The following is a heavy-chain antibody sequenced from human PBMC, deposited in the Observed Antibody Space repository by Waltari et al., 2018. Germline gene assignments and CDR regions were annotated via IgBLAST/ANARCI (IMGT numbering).Heavy chain of an antibody. J-gene: IGHJ4*02. V-gene: IGHV3-30-3*01. CDR1: RSAFHNDI. CDR2: MSYDGYSR. D-gene: IGHD2-15*01. Sequence: LVESGGDVVQSGRSLSLSCASSRSAFHNDILPWVRQAPGKGLEWVSAMSYDGYSRYYADSVKGRFTISRDDSLKTVYLQLDSLRVEDTAVYYCAREGYTSGRAGNFDYWGQGTLVTVSS. CDR3: AREGYTSGRAGNFDY.